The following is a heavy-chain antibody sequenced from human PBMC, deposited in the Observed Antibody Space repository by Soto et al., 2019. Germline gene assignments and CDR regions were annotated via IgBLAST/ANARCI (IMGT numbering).Heavy chain of an antibody. Sequence: GAPVKVSCKASGYTFTSYGISWVRQAPGQGLEWMGGIIPIFGTANYAQKFQGRVTITADKSTSTAYMELSSLRSEDTAVYYCARDPPRGYYDSSGYYGHHWGQGTLVTVSS. D-gene: IGHD3-22*01. V-gene: IGHV1-69*06. CDR3: ARDPPRGYYDSSGYYGHH. CDR2: IIPIFGTA. CDR1: GYTFTSYG. J-gene: IGHJ4*02.